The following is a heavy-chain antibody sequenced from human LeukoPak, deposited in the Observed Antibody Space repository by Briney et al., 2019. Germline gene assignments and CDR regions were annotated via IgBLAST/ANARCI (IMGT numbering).Heavy chain of an antibody. CDR1: GFTFSNFW. D-gene: IGHD1-26*01. CDR2: IYGDGSFT. V-gene: IGHV3-74*01. J-gene: IGHJ4*02. Sequence: QAGGSLRLSCAASGFTFSNFWMHWVRLAPGKGLVWVALIYGDGSFTRYADSVKGRFTISRDNAKNTVYLQMNSLRAEDTAVYYCARPGSSRTIDYWGQGTLVTVSS. CDR3: ARPGSSRTIDY.